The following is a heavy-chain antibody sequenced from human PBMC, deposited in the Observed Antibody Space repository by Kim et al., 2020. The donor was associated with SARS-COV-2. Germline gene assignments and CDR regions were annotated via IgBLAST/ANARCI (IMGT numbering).Heavy chain of an antibody. V-gene: IGHV4-61*01. D-gene: IGHD5-12*01. CDR3: ARTSGYSGYEYDY. J-gene: IGHJ4*02. CDR1: GGSVSSGSYY. CDR2: IYYSGST. Sequence: SETLSLTCTVSGGSVSSGSYYWSWIRQPPGKGLEWIGYIYYSGSTNYNPSLKSRVTISVDTSKNQFSLKLSSVTAADTAVYYCARTSGYSGYEYDYWGQGTLVTVSS.